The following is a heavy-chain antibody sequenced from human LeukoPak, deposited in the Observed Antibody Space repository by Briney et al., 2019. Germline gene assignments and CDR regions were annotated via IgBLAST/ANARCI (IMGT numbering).Heavy chain of an antibody. CDR1: GGSFSGYY. Sequence: PSETLSLACAVYGGSFSGYYWSWIRQPPGKGLEWIGEINHSGSTNYNPSLKSRVTISVDTSKNQFSLKLSSVTAADTAVYYCARRYYVDLWSGYYTRFDYWGQGTLVTVSS. D-gene: IGHD3-3*01. CDR2: INHSGST. V-gene: IGHV4-34*01. CDR3: ARRYYVDLWSGYYTRFDY. J-gene: IGHJ4*02.